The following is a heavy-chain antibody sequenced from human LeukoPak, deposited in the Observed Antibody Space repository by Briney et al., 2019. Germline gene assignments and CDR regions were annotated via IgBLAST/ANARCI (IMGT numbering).Heavy chain of an antibody. CDR3: ARDGYGGNSLYFDY. D-gene: IGHD4-23*01. CDR1: GFTVSTNY. CDR2: IYSGGGT. Sequence: HPGGSLRLSCAASGFTVSTNYMNWVRQAPGKGLELVSVIYSGGGTHYADSVKDRFSISRDNSKNTVYLQMNSLRAEDTAVYYCARDGYGGNSLYFDYWGQGTLVTVSS. J-gene: IGHJ4*02. V-gene: IGHV3-66*01.